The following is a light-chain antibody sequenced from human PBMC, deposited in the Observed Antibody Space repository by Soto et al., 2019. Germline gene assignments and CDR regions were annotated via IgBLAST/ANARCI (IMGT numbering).Light chain of an antibody. V-gene: IGLV1-44*01. CDR1: SSNIGSTT. Sequence: QSVLTQPPSASGTPGQRVTISCSGSSSNIGSTTVSWYQQLPGAAPKLLIYSNDQWPSGVPDRFSGSKSGTSASLAISGLQYEDEADYYCASWDDSLNGFDFVNGAKVTV. CDR2: SND. J-gene: IGLJ1*01. CDR3: ASWDDSLNGFD.